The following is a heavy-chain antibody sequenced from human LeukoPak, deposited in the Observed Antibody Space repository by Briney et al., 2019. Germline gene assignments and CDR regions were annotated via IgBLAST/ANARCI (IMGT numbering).Heavy chain of an antibody. D-gene: IGHD2-21*02. CDR3: AKYVCGGDCYDYFDC. V-gene: IGHV3-23*01. J-gene: IGHJ4*02. Sequence: GGSLRLSCAASGFTFSSYAMNWVRQAPGKGLEWVSGIRSSGHNTYYEDSVKGRFTISRDNSKNMLYLQMNSLRAEDTAVYYCAKYVCGGDCYDYFDCWGQGTLVTVSS. CDR2: IRSSGHNT. CDR1: GFTFSSYA.